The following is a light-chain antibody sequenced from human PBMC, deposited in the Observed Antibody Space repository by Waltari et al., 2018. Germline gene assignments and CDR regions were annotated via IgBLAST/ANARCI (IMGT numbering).Light chain of an antibody. CDR3: SSYAVTTTLL. V-gene: IGLV2-14*03. CDR1: RSDVGGYDY. CDR2: DVK. J-gene: IGLJ2*01. Sequence: QSVLTQPASVSGSPGQSITISCTGTRSDVGGYDYVSWYQQQPGKAPKLIIYDVKNPPSGVSNRFSGSKSGDTASLTISGLQAEDEADYYCSSYAVTTTLLFGGGTKLTVL.